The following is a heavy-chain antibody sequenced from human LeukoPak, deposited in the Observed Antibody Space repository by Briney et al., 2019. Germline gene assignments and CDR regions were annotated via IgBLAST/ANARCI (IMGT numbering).Heavy chain of an antibody. CDR3: ARREWLLSSHAFDI. Sequence: PSQALSLTCTVSGGSISSGTYFWSWIRQPPGKGLEWIGYIYHSGSTYYNPSLKSRVAISVDTSKNQFSLKLSSVTAADTAVYYCARREWLLSSHAFDIWGQGTMVTVSS. CDR1: GGSISSGTYF. J-gene: IGHJ3*02. V-gene: IGHV4-30-2*01. CDR2: IYHSGST. D-gene: IGHD3-3*01.